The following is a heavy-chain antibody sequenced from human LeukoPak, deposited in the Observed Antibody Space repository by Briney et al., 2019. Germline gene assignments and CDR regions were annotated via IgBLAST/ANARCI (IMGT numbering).Heavy chain of an antibody. CDR2: INTNTGNP. J-gene: IGHJ6*02. Sequence: GASVKVSCKASGYTFTSYAMNWVRQAPGQGLEWMGWINTNTGNPTYAQGFTGRFVFSLDTSVRTAYLQISSLKAEDTAVYYCARALYYYDSSGYGYYYYYYGMDVWGQGTTVTVSS. V-gene: IGHV7-4-1*02. CDR1: GYTFTSYA. D-gene: IGHD3-22*01. CDR3: ARALYYYDSSGYGYYYYYYGMDV.